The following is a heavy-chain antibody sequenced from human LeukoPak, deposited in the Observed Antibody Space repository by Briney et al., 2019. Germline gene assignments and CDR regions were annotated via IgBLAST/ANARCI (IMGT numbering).Heavy chain of an antibody. Sequence: GASVKVSCKASGYTFTSYAMHWVRQAPGQGLEWMGWINTNTGNPTYAQGFTGRFVFSLDTSVSTAYLQISSLKAEDTAVYYCARDTGFSMVRGILFWGQGTLVTVSS. CDR2: INTNTGNP. CDR1: GYTFTSYA. J-gene: IGHJ4*02. D-gene: IGHD3-10*01. V-gene: IGHV7-4-1*02. CDR3: ARDTGFSMVRGILF.